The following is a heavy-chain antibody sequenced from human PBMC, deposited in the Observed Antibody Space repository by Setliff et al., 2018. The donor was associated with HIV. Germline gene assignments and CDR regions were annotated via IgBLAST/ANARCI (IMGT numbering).Heavy chain of an antibody. CDR3: ARERSRGYTDPPRFDY. J-gene: IGHJ4*02. Sequence: SETLSLTCTVSGASIRSHYWSWIRQPPGKRLEWIGNIYYSESTNYNPSLKSRVTISVDTSKNQFSLRLTSVTAADTAVYYCARERSRGYTDPPRFDYWGQGTLVTVSS. CDR1: GASIRSHY. CDR2: IYYSEST. V-gene: IGHV4-59*11. D-gene: IGHD5-18*01.